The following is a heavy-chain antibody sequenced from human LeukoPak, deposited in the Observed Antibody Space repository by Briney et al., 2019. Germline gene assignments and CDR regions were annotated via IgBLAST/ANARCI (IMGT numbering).Heavy chain of an antibody. Sequence: ASVKVSCKASGGTFSSYAISWVRQAPGQGLEWMGGIIPIFGTANYAQKFQGRVTITADESTSTAYMELSSLRSEDTAVYYCARDKGDYDISGSLFVFGGQGTLVTVSS. V-gene: IGHV1-69*13. CDR1: GGTFSSYA. CDR3: ARDKGDYDISGSLFVF. J-gene: IGHJ4*02. CDR2: IIPIFGTA. D-gene: IGHD3-22*01.